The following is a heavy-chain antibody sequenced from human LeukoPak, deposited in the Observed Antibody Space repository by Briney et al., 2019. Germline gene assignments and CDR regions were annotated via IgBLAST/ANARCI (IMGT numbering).Heavy chain of an antibody. CDR2: INSDGYST. J-gene: IGHJ4*02. CDR3: ASAPPGIAAYFDY. CDR1: GFTFSNYG. Sequence: PGGSLRLSCAASGFTFSNYGMHWVRQAPGKGLVWVSRINSDGYSTSYADSVKGRFTISRDNAKNTLNLQMNSLRAEDTAVYYCASAPPGIAAYFDYWGQGTLVTVSS. V-gene: IGHV3-74*01. D-gene: IGHD6-13*01.